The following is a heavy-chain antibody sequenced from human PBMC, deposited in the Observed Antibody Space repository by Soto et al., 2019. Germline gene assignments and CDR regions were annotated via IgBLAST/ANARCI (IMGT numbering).Heavy chain of an antibody. CDR3: AASLGQAAAPPLQFSDDP. J-gene: IGHJ5*02. Sequence: PGESLKLSCKVSAYIFTNYWITWMRQMPGKGQEWMGRIDPPDSYTSYSPSFQGHVTISVDTSLNTAYLQWSSLKTSDTAMYYRAASLGQAAAPPLQFSDDPRGQGTLVTVSS. CDR2: IDPPDSYT. D-gene: IGHD6-25*01. V-gene: IGHV5-10-1*01. CDR1: AYIFTNYW.